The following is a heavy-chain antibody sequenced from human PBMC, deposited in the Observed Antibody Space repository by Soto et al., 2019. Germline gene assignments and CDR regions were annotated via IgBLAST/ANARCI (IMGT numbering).Heavy chain of an antibody. V-gene: IGHV1-69*13. CDR2: IIPIFGTA. CDR3: ARDAPEIATTSPSGNWFDP. CDR1: GGTFSSYA. Sequence: GASVKVSCKASGGTFSSYAISWVRQAPGQGLEWMGGIIPIFGTANYAQKFQGRVTITADESTSTAYMELSSLRSEDTAVYYCARDAPEIATTSPSGNWFDPWGQGTLVTVSS. J-gene: IGHJ5*02. D-gene: IGHD2-21*01.